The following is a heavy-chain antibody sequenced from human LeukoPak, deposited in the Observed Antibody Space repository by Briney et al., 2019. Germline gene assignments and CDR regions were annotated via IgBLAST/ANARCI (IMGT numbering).Heavy chain of an antibody. CDR2: ISSNGSTT. CDR3: ARAYCSSTSCSPDY. Sequence: GGSLRLSCAASAFTFSSYAMHWVRQAPGKGLEYVSTISSNGSTTYYTDSVKGRFTISRDNSKNTLYLQMGSLRAEDMAVYYCARAYCSSTSCSPDYWGQGTLVTVSS. D-gene: IGHD2-2*01. CDR1: AFTFSSYA. J-gene: IGHJ4*02. V-gene: IGHV3-64*02.